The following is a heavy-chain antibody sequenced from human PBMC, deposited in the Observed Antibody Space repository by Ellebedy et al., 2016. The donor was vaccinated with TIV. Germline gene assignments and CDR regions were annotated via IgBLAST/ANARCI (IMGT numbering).Heavy chain of an antibody. V-gene: IGHV3-23*01. CDR3: GTVATTFDY. CDR1: GFTFSSYA. J-gene: IGHJ4*02. Sequence: GESLKISCAASGFTFSSYAMSWVRQAPGKGLEWVSGISGSGGSTYYADSVKGRFTISRDNSKNTLYLQMNSLRAEDTAVYFCGTVATTFDYWGQGTLVTVSS. D-gene: IGHD5-24*01. CDR2: ISGSGGST.